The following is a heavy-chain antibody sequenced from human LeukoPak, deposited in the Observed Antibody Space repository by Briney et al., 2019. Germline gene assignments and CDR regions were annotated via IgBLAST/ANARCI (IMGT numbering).Heavy chain of an antibody. J-gene: IGHJ4*02. CDR3: ARDSSTVTTRHFDY. Sequence: SETLSLTCTVSGGSINNYYWTSIRQPPGKGLVCIGYVYYTGSTYYNPSLKSRVTISVDSSKNQFSLKLNSVTAADTAVYYCARDSSTVTTRHFDYWGQGTLVTVSS. CDR2: VYYTGST. V-gene: IGHV4-59*01. D-gene: IGHD4-17*01. CDR1: GGSINNYY.